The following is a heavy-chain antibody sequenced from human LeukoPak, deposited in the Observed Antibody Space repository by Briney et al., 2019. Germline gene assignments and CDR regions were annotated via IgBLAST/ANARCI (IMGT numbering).Heavy chain of an antibody. V-gene: IGHV4-34*01. J-gene: IGHJ6*02. CDR3: ASQTSSYYYYGMDV. Sequence: PSETLSLTCAVYGGPFSGYYWSWIRQPPGKGLEWIGEINHSGSTNYNPSLKSRVTISVDTSKNQFSLKLSSVTAADTAVYYCASQTSSYYYYGMDVWGQGTTVTVSS. CDR1: GGPFSGYY. CDR2: INHSGST.